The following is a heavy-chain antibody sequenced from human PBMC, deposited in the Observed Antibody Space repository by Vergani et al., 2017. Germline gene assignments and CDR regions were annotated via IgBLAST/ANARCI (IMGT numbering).Heavy chain of an antibody. D-gene: IGHD3-3*01. Sequence: QVQLQQWGAGLLKPSETLSLTCAVYGGSFSGYYWSWIRQPPGKGLEWIGEINHSGSTNYNPSLKSRVTISVDTSKNQFSLKLSSVTAADTAVYYCARRGDFWSGYKVDYWGQGTLVTVSS. CDR1: GGSFSGYY. CDR2: INHSGST. V-gene: IGHV4-34*01. J-gene: IGHJ4*02. CDR3: ARRGDFWSGYKVDY.